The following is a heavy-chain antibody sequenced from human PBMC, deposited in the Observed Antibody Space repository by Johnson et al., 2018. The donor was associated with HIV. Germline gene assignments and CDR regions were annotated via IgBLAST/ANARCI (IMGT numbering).Heavy chain of an antibody. V-gene: IGHV3-23*04. J-gene: IGHJ3*01. CDR1: GFTFSSYA. Sequence: VQLVESGGGLVQPGGSLRLSCAASGFTFSSYAMSWVRQAPGKGLEWISAISGSGGSTYYADSLEGRFTISRDKSKNTLYLQMSSLRAEDTAMYYCARDGESQQLPLGDAFDVWGQGTMVTVSS. CDR3: ARDGESQQLPLGDAFDV. CDR2: ISGSGGST. D-gene: IGHD6-13*01.